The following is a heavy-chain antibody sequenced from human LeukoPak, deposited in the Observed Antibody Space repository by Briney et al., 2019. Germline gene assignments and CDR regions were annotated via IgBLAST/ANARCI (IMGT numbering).Heavy chain of an antibody. CDR1: GVSINSHY. J-gene: IGHJ6*03. Sequence: SETLSLTCTVSGVSINSHYWSWIRQPPGKGLEWIGFIYDSGSANYKSSLKSRVTMTVDTSKNQFSLKLNSVSAADTAVYYCARVLQYYYHMDVWGKGTTVTVSS. V-gene: IGHV4-59*11. CDR3: ARVLQYYYHMDV. D-gene: IGHD3-3*01. CDR2: IYDSGSA.